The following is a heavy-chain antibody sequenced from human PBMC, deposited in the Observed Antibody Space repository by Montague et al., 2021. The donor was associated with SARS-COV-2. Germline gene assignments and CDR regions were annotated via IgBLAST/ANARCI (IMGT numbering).Heavy chain of an antibody. Sequence: SLRLSCAASGFTFDDYALHCVRQAPGKGLEWVSLISGDGVSTYYADSVKGRFTISRDNSINSLYLQMNSLRTEDTALYYCAKDIYQQLLYPYGMDVWGQGTTVTVSS. J-gene: IGHJ6*02. CDR3: AKDIYQQLLYPYGMDV. V-gene: IGHV3-43*02. D-gene: IGHD2-2*02. CDR2: ISGDGVST. CDR1: GFTFDDYA.